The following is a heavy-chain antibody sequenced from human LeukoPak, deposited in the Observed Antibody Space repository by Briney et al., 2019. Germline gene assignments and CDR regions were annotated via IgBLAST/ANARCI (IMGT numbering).Heavy chain of an antibody. D-gene: IGHD1-26*01. Sequence: PSETLSLTCAAYGGSLSGYYWSWIRQPPGKGLEWIGEISLSGLTNYNPSLKSRVTMSLDKSKNHLSLNLTSVTAADTAVYYCSRESGAFSPFGYWGQGTLVTVSS. CDR1: GGSLSGYY. V-gene: IGHV4-34*01. CDR3: SRESGAFSPFGY. CDR2: ISLSGLT. J-gene: IGHJ4*02.